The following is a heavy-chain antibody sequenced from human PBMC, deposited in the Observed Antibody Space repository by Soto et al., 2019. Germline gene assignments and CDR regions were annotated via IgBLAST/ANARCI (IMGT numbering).Heavy chain of an antibody. D-gene: IGHD6-13*01. CDR3: ARRGHSTSWYWFDP. V-gene: IGHV4-39*01. CDR1: GGSISTGSYT. CDR2: ISYSGGT. Sequence: QLQLQGSGPGLLRPSETLSLTCTVSGGSISTGSYTGGWIRQPPGKGLEWIGTISYSGGTYFNPSLKSRVTISLDTSKNQFSLKLTSVTAADTAVYYCARRGHSTSWYWFDPWGQGTLVTVSS. J-gene: IGHJ5*02.